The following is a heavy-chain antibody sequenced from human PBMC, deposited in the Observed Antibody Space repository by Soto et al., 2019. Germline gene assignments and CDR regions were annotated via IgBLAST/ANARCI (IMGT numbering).Heavy chain of an antibody. J-gene: IGHJ4*02. CDR2: INPNSGGT. CDR1: GYTFTGYY. D-gene: IGHD2-8*01. V-gene: IGHV1-2*02. Sequence: ASVKVSCKASGYTFTGYYMHWVRQAPGQGLEWMGWINPNSGGTNYAQKFQGRVTMTRDTSISTAYMELSRLRSDDTAVYYCASEIGYCTNGVCLIDYWGQGTLVTVSS. CDR3: ASEIGYCTNGVCLIDY.